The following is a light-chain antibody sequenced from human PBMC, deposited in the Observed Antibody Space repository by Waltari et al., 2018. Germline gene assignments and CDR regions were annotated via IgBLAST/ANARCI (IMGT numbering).Light chain of an antibody. CDR3: QQYGDSPYT. CDR1: QSVISNY. V-gene: IGKV3-20*01. CDR2: DAF. Sequence: EVVLTQSQDTLSLSPGERTTLSCRASQSVISNYLAWYQQRPGQAPRLLIYDAFRRNTGIPDKYSGSGSGTDFTLTISRLEPEDFAVYYCQQYGDSPYTFGQGTKVEIK. J-gene: IGKJ2*01.